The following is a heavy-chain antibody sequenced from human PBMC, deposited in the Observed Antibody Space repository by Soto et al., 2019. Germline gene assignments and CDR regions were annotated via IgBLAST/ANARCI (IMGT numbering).Heavy chain of an antibody. D-gene: IGHD3-16*01. Sequence: VKGLEWVAVISYDGSNKYYTESVKGRFTTTRDNSNNTLFLQMNSLRLYDTAVYYCARDQTWALDYWGQG. CDR2: ISYDGSNK. CDR3: ARDQTWALDY. V-gene: IGHV3-30*04. J-gene: IGHJ4*02.